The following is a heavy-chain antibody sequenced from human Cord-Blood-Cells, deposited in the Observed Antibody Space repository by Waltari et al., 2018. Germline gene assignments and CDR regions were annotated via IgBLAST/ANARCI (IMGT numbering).Heavy chain of an antibody. D-gene: IGHD6-13*01. CDR1: GYTFTSSA. CDR2: MNPNSGNT. J-gene: IGHJ6*02. V-gene: IGHV1-8*01. CDR3: ARGRIAAAYYYYYGMDV. Sequence: QVQLVPSGAEAKKPGASVKVSCKASGYTFTSSAINWVRQATGQGLEWMGWMNPNSGNTGYAQKFQGRVTMTRNTSISTAYMELSSLRSEDTAVYYCARGRIAAAYYYYYGMDVWGQGTTVTVSS.